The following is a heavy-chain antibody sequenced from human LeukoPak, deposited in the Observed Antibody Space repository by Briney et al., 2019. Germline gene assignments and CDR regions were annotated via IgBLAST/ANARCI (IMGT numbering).Heavy chain of an antibody. CDR1: GHTFTSYG. D-gene: IGHD3-3*01. CDR2: MHPNSGNT. J-gene: IGHJ4*02. CDR3: ARDPTYYDFWSGPYYFDY. Sequence: ASVKVSCKASGHTFTSYGISWVRQATGQGLEWMRWMHPNSGNTGYAQKFQGRVTITRNTSISTAYMELSSLRSEDTAVYYCARDPTYYDFWSGPYYFDYWGQGTLVTVSS. V-gene: IGHV1-8*03.